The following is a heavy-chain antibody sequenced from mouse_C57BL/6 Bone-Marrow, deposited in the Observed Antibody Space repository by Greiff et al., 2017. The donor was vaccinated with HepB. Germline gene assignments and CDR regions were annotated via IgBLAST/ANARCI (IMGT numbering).Heavy chain of an antibody. CDR1: GFPITSGYY. D-gene: IGHD1-1*01. J-gene: IGHJ2*01. CDR2: ITHSGET. V-gene: IGHV12-3*01. CDR3: AGDRITTVVDY. Sequence: QVQLKQSGPGLVKPSQSLFLTCSITGFPITSGYYWIWIRQSPGKPLEWMGYITHSGETFYNPSLQSPISITRETSKNQFFLQLNSVTTEDTAMYYCAGDRITTVVDYWGQGTTLTVSS.